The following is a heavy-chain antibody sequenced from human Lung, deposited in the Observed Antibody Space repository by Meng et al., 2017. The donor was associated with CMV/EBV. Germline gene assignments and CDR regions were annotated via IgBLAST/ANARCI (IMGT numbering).Heavy chain of an antibody. V-gene: IGHV4-39*02. Sequence: SETXSLXCTVSGGSISSSSYYWGWIRKPPGKGLEWIGSIYYSGSTYYNPSLKSRVTISVDTSKNQFSLKLSSVTAADTAVYYCARDATIFGVVDPYYYGMDVWXQGTTVTVPS. D-gene: IGHD3-3*01. CDR1: GGSISSSSYY. CDR3: ARDATIFGVVDPYYYGMDV. CDR2: IYYSGST. J-gene: IGHJ6*02.